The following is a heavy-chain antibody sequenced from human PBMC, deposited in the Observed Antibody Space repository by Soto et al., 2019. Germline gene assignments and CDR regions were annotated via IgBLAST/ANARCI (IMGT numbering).Heavy chain of an antibody. V-gene: IGHV3-15*07. J-gene: IGHJ6*02. Sequence: EVQLVESGGGLVKPGGSLRLSCAASGFTFSNAWMNWVRQAPGKGLEWVGRIKSKTDGGTTDYAAPVKCRFTISRDDSKNTLYLQMNSLQTEETAVYYCTTDGLPPGEIVVVVAADGGMDVWGQGTTVTVSS. CDR1: GFTFSNAW. D-gene: IGHD2-15*01. CDR3: TTDGLPPGEIVVVVAADGGMDV. CDR2: IKSKTDGGTT.